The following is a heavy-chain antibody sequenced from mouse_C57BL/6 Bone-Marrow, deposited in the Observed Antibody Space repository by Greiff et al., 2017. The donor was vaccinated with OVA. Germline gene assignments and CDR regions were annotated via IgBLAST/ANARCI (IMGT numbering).Heavy chain of an antibody. CDR3: ARNYYDYSWYFDV. CDR2: ISYSGST. CDR1: GYSITSDY. J-gene: IGHJ1*03. V-gene: IGHV3-8*01. Sequence: EVKLMESGPGLAKPSQTLSLTCSVTGYSITSDYWNWIRKFPGNKLEYMGYISYSGSTYYNPSLKSRISITRDTSKNQYYLQLNSVTTEDTATYYGARNYYDYSWYFDVWGTGTTVTVSS. D-gene: IGHD2-4*01.